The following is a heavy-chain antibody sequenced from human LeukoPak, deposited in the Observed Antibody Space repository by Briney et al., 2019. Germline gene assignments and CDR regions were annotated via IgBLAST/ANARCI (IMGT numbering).Heavy chain of an antibody. CDR1: GGSISSGGYY. Sequence: SETLSLTCTVSGGSISSGGYYWSWIRQHPGKGLEWIGYIYYSGSTNYNPSLKSRVTISVDTSKNQFSLKLSSVTAADTAVYYCARDLLDDSSGYYPGAFDIWGQGTMVTVSS. D-gene: IGHD3-22*01. CDR3: ARDLLDDSSGYYPGAFDI. V-gene: IGHV4-31*03. J-gene: IGHJ3*02. CDR2: IYYSGST.